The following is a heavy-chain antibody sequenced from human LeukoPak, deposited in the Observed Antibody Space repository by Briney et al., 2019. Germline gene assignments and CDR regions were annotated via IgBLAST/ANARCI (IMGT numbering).Heavy chain of an antibody. V-gene: IGHV4-39*07. CDR2: IYYSGST. J-gene: IGHJ4*02. CDR3: ARGPVYDGYASVDY. Sequence: SETLSLTCTVSGGSISSSSYYWGWIRQPPGKGLEWIGSIYYSGSTYYNPSLKSRVTISVDTSKNQFSLKLSSVTAADTAVYYCARGPVYDGYASVDYWGQGTLVTVSS. D-gene: IGHD3-3*01. CDR1: GGSISSSSYY.